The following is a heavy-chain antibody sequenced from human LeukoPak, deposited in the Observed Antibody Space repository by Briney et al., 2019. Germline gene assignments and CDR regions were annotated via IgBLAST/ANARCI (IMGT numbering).Heavy chain of an antibody. CDR2: IYTSGST. CDR1: GDSISNYY. D-gene: IGHD3-10*01. CDR3: ARVSSVRGAPDYYFDY. J-gene: IGHJ4*02. V-gene: IGHV4-4*07. Sequence: SETQSLTCTVSGDSISNYYWSWIRQPAGKGLEWIGRIYTSGSTNYNPSLKSRVTMSVDTSKNQFSLKLSSVTAADTAVYYCARVSSVRGAPDYYFDYWGQGTLVTVSS.